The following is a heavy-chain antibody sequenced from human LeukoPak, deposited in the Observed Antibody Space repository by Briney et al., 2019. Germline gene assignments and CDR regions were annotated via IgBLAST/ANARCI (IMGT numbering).Heavy chain of an antibody. CDR3: AKDPYCSSTSCYEGDY. D-gene: IGHD2-2*01. V-gene: IGHV3-23*01. CDR1: DFSFITYA. Sequence: GGSLRLSCAASDFSFITYAMSWVRQAPGKGLEWVSTISGGGDATYYADSVKGRFTISRDNSKNTLYLQMNSLRAEDTAVYYCAKDPYCSSTSCYEGDYWGQGTLVTVSS. CDR2: ISGGGDAT. J-gene: IGHJ4*02.